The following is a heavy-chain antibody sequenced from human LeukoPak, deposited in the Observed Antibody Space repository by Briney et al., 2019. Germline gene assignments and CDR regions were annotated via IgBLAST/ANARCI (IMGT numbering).Heavy chain of an antibody. D-gene: IGHD3-22*01. CDR2: IYYSGST. Sequence: SETLSLTCTVSGGSISSSSYYWGWIRQPPGKGLELIGSIYYSGSTYYTPSLKSRIAISVDTSKNQFSLKLSSVTAADTAVYYCARGALSSGYYYYFDYWGQGTLVTVSS. V-gene: IGHV4-39*07. J-gene: IGHJ4*02. CDR1: GGSISSSSYY. CDR3: ARGALSSGYYYYFDY.